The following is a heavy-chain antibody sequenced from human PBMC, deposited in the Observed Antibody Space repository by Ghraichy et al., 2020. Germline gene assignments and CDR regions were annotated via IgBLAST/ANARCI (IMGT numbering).Heavy chain of an antibody. J-gene: IGHJ3*02. CDR2: ISYDGTNE. D-gene: IGHD3-22*01. CDR1: GFTFSNYV. CDR3: TRDRPGIVVYDAFEI. V-gene: IGHV3-30-3*01. Sequence: GGSLRLSCAASGFTFSNYVMHWVRQAPGKGLECVAVISYDGTNEYYVDSVKGRFTISRDNSKNTLYLQMDSLRLGDTAVYYCTRDRPGIVVYDAFEIWGQGTLVTVSS.